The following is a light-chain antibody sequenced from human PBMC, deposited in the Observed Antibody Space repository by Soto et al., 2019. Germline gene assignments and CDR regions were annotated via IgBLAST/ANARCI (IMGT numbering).Light chain of an antibody. J-gene: IGKJ3*01. CDR1: QGISSF. V-gene: IGKV1-9*01. CDR2: AAS. Sequence: DIPLTQSPSFLSASVGDRVTITCRASQGISSFLAWYQQKPGKAPNLLIYAASTLQSGVPSRFRGSGSGTEFTLTISSLQPEDFATYYCQQLNTYPPFFGPGTKVDIK. CDR3: QQLNTYPPF.